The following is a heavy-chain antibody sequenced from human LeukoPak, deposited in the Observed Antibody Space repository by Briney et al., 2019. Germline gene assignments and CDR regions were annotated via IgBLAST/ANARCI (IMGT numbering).Heavy chain of an antibody. Sequence: SETLSLTCTVSGGSISSGDCYWSWIPQPPGKGLEWIGYIYYSGSTYYNPSLKSRVTISVDTSKNQFSLKLSSVTAADTAVYYCARQSIAARPFGDWGQGTLVTVSS. CDR3: ARQSIAARPFGD. CDR2: IYYSGST. V-gene: IGHV4-30-4*08. D-gene: IGHD6-6*01. J-gene: IGHJ4*02. CDR1: GGSISSGDCY.